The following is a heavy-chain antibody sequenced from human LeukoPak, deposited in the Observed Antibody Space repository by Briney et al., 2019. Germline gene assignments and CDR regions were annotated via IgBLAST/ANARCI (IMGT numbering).Heavy chain of an antibody. D-gene: IGHD4-11*01. CDR2: ISSSSSYI. Sequence: PGGSLRLSCAASGFTFSSYSMNWVRQAPGKGLEWVSSISSSSSYIYYADSVKGRFTISRDNAKNSLYLQMNSLRAEDTAVYYCARITTNYYYMDVWGKGTTVTVPS. J-gene: IGHJ6*03. CDR1: GFTFSSYS. CDR3: ARITTNYYYMDV. V-gene: IGHV3-21*01.